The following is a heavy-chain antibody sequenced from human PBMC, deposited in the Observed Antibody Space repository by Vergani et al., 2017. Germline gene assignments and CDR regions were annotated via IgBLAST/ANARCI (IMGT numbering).Heavy chain of an antibody. D-gene: IGHD3-10*01. CDR1: GGSMSGYY. Sequence: QVRLQESGPGLVKPSETLSLTCSVSGGSMSGYYRSWIRQPPGKELGWIGYMYHSGSTNYNPSLETRVTISGDTSKNQFSLKLNSVTAADTAVYYCGRVADFYGLGSRLLDLWGQGILVTVSS. J-gene: IGHJ5*02. V-gene: IGHV4-59*01. CDR2: MYHSGST. CDR3: GRVADFYGLGSRLLDL.